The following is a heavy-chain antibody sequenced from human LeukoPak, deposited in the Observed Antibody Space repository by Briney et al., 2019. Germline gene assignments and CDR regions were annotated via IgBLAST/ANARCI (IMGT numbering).Heavy chain of an antibody. V-gene: IGHV4-59*08. Sequence: PSETLSLTCNVSGATVSDFYWTWIRQPPGKGLEWIGYMFYNGRTNYNPSLESRVTISVDTSKNQFSLKFTSVTAADTALYYCARGGDINVAGIIDSWGQGTRVIVSS. CDR1: GATVSDFY. CDR2: MFYNGRT. J-gene: IGHJ4*02. CDR3: ARGGDINVAGIIDS. D-gene: IGHD6-19*01.